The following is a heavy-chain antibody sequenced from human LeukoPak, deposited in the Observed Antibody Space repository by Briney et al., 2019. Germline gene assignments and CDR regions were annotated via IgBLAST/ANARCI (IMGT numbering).Heavy chain of an antibody. Sequence: GGSLRLSCAASGFTFGSYSMNWVRQAPGKGLEWVANINKDGGEKYYVDSVKGRFTISRDNAKNSLYLQMNSLRADDTAVYYCVKDSPPRYSGSPPAYWGQGTLVTVSS. D-gene: IGHD1-26*01. CDR2: INKDGGEK. CDR1: GFTFGSYS. CDR3: VKDSPPRYSGSPPAY. V-gene: IGHV3-7*03. J-gene: IGHJ4*02.